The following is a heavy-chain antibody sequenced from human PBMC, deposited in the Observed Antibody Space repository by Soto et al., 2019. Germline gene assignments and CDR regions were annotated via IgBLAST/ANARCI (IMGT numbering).Heavy chain of an antibody. CDR3: ARDRLPDWYFEL. J-gene: IGHJ2*01. V-gene: IGHV4-31*03. CDR2: IYYSGST. Sequence: QVQLQESGPGLVKPSQTLSLTCTVSGGSISSGGYYWSWIRQHPGKGLEWIGYIYYSGSTYYNPSLKRRVTISGDTSKNQFSLKLSSVTAADTAVYYCARDRLPDWYFELWGRGTLVTVSS. CDR1: GGSISSGGYY.